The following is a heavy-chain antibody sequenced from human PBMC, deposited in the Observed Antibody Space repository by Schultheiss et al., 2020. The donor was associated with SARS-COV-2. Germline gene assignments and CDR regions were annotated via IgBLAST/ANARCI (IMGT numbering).Heavy chain of an antibody. CDR2: IYYSGST. Sequence: SETLSLTCTVSCGSISSYYWSWIRQPPGKGLEWIGYIYYSGSTNYNPSLKSRVTISVDTSKNQFSLKLSSVTAADTAVYYCARDSFPNDAFDIWGQGTMVTVSS. J-gene: IGHJ3*02. D-gene: IGHD2/OR15-2a*01. CDR3: ARDSFPNDAFDI. V-gene: IGHV4-59*01. CDR1: CGSISSYY.